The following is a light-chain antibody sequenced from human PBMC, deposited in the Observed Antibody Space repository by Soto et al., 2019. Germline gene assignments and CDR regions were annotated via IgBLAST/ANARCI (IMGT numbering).Light chain of an antibody. CDR3: SSYSSSGTLYV. Sequence: QSVLTQPASVSGSPGQSITISCTGTSSDVGAYGYVSWYQQHPGKAPQLMIYEVTNRPSGISYRFSGSKSGNTASLTISGLQAEDEADYYCSSYSSSGTLYVFGTGTKVTVL. V-gene: IGLV2-14*01. J-gene: IGLJ1*01. CDR1: SSDVGAYGY. CDR2: EVT.